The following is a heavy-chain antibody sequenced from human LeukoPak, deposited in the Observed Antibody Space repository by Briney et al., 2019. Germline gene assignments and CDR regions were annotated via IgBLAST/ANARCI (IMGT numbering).Heavy chain of an antibody. V-gene: IGHV3-21*01. D-gene: IGHD2-2*01. CDR2: ISSSSSYI. CDR1: GFTFSSYS. J-gene: IGHJ4*02. Sequence: GGSLRLSCAASGFTFSSYSMNCVRQAPGKGLEWVSSISSSSSYIYYAASVKGRFNISRDNAKNSLYLQMNSLRAEDTAVYYCARVQQLWNFDYWGQGTLVTVSS. CDR3: ARVQQLWNFDY.